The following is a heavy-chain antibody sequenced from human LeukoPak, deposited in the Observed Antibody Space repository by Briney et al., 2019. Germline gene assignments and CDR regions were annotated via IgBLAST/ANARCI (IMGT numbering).Heavy chain of an antibody. D-gene: IGHD6-13*01. CDR1: GYTFTGYY. J-gene: IGHJ4*02. V-gene: IGHV1-2*02. Sequence: ASVKVSCKASGYTFTGYYMHWVRQAPGQGLEWMGWINPNSGGTNYAQKFQGRVTMTRDTSISTAYMELSRLRSDDTAVYYCARAGWGIAAAGWYWGQGTLVTVPS. CDR3: ARAGWGIAAAGWY. CDR2: INPNSGGT.